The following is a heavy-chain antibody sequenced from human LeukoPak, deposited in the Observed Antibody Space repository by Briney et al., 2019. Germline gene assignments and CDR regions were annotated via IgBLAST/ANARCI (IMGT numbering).Heavy chain of an antibody. J-gene: IGHJ4*02. CDR1: GCTFTSYA. CDR3: ARYCGGDCWNFDY. CDR2: INAGNGNT. D-gene: IGHD2-21*02. Sequence: ASVKVSCKASGCTFTSYAMHWVRQAPGQRLEWMGWINAGNGNTKYSQKFQGRVTITKDTSASTAYMELSSLRSEDTAVYYCARYCGGDCWNFDYWGQGTLVTVSS. V-gene: IGHV1-3*01.